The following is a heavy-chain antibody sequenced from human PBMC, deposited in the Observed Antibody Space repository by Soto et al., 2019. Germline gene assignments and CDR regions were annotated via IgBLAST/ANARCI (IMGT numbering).Heavy chain of an antibody. Sequence: ASVKVSCKASGYTFTGYYMHWVRQAPGQGLEWMGWINPNSGGTNYAQKFQGRVTMTRDTSISTAYMELSRLRSDDTAVYYCAREFGWGAAPAGWFDPWGQGTLVTVSS. V-gene: IGHV1-2*02. CDR3: AREFGWGAAPAGWFDP. D-gene: IGHD6-6*01. CDR1: GYTFTGYY. J-gene: IGHJ5*02. CDR2: INPNSGGT.